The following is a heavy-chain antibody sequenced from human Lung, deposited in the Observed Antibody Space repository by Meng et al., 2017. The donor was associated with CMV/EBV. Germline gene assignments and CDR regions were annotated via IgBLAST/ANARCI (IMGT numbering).Heavy chain of an antibody. CDR3: ARGSGFLERPQN. V-gene: IGHV4-61*01. CDR1: GGSVSSGSYY. D-gene: IGHD3-3*01. J-gene: IGHJ4*02. Sequence: SETLSLTCTVSGGSVSSGSYYWSWIRQPPGKGLEWIGYIYYSGSTNYNPSLKSRVTISVDTSKNQFSLKLSSVTAADTAVYYCARGSGFLERPQNWGQGTLVTVSS. CDR2: IYYSGST.